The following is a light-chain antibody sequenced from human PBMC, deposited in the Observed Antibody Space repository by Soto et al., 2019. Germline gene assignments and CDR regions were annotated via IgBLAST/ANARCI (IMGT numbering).Light chain of an antibody. CDR3: QQTYSNPLT. V-gene: IGKV1-39*01. CDR1: QHINNY. J-gene: IGKJ4*01. CDR2: AAS. Sequence: DIQMTQSPSSLSASVGDRVNITCRASQHINNYLHWYQQKSGRAPKLLIYAASNLQSGVPSRFSGSGSGTDFTLTISSLRPEDFATNFCQQTYSNPLTFGGGTKVDI.